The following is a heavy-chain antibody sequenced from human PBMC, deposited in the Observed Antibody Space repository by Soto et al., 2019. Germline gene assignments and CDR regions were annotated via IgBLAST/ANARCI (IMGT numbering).Heavy chain of an antibody. CDR1: GLSLSTSGEG. CDR3: ARRGSGSCYDY. Sequence: SGPMLVSTTPAFTLTGNVVGLSLSTSGEGLDWIRQSPGKALEWLALIYWDDDKRYSPSLTSRLTITKDTSKLRMLLTMTNVDHLGAATYYCARRGSGSCYDYWGQGTLVTVSS. CDR2: IYWDDDK. D-gene: IGHD1-26*01. J-gene: IGHJ4*02. V-gene: IGHV2-5*02.